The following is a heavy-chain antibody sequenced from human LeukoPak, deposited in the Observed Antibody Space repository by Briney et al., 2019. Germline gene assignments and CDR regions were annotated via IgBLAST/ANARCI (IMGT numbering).Heavy chain of an antibody. D-gene: IGHD3-22*01. CDR1: GFTFTSSA. V-gene: IGHV1-58*02. CDR2: IVVGSGNT. Sequence: SVKVSCKAAGFTFTSSAMQWVRQARGQRLECIGWIVVGSGNTNYAQKLQERVTITRDMYQSKACMELSSLRSEDTDVYYCAASENSYYDSSGSLSYWGQGTLVTVSS. CDR3: AASENSYYDSSGSLSY. J-gene: IGHJ4*02.